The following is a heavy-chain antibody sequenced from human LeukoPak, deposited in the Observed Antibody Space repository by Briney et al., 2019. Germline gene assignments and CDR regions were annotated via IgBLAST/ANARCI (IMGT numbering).Heavy chain of an antibody. CDR3: ARVQDPYSSGWSALYY. J-gene: IGHJ4*02. CDR1: GLTLSNYW. V-gene: IGHV3-74*01. Sequence: PGGSLRLSCAASGLTLSNYWMHWVRQAPGKGLVWVSRMNSDGSGTSYADSVKGRFTISRDNAKNSLYLQMNSLRAEDTAVYYCARVQDPYSSGWSALYYWGQGTLVTVSS. CDR2: MNSDGSGT. D-gene: IGHD6-19*01.